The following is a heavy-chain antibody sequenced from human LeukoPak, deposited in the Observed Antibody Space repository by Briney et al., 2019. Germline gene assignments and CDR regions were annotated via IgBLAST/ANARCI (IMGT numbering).Heavy chain of an antibody. D-gene: IGHD5-24*01. Sequence: ASVKVSCKSSGYTFTAYAIHWARQAPGQGLEWMGWILPSEVANYAQKFQGRVTVTRDTSMSTAYMELNRLTSDDTAVYFCARDRNGDGFAHFDYWGQGTLVTVSS. J-gene: IGHJ4*02. V-gene: IGHV1-2*02. CDR2: ILPSEVA. CDR3: ARDRNGDGFAHFDY. CDR1: GYTFTAYA.